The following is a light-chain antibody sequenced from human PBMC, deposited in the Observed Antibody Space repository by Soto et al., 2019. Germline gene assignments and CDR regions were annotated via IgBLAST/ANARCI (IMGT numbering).Light chain of an antibody. J-gene: IGKJ1*01. CDR3: QQSYSTPWT. CDR2: SAS. V-gene: IGKV1-39*01. CDR1: QGISSY. Sequence: DIQMTKSPSTLSGSVGDRVTITCRVSQGISSYLNWYRQKRGKVPKLLIYSASNLQSGVPSRFSGSGSGTDFTLTISSLQPEDFATYYCQQSYSTPWTFGQGTKVDNK.